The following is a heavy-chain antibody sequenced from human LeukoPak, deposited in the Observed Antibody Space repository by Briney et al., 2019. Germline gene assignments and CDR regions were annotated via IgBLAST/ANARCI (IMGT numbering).Heavy chain of an antibody. V-gene: IGHV4-34*01. D-gene: IGHD2-2*01. J-gene: IGHJ4*02. CDR2: INHSGST. CDR3: ARVAGYCSSTSCYPFDY. Sequence: SETLSLTCAVYGGSFSGYYWSWIRQPPGKGLEWIGEINHSGSTNYNPSLKSRVTISVDTSKNQFSLKLSSVTAADTAVYCCARVAGYCSSTSCYPFDYWGQGTLVTVSS. CDR1: GGSFSGYY.